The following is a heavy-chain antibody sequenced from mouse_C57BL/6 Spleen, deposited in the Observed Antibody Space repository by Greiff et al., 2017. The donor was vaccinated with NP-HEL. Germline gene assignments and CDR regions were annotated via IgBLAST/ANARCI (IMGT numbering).Heavy chain of an antibody. CDR2: ISSGSSTI. Sequence: EVQLQESGGGLVKPGGSLKLSCAASGFTFSDYGMHWVRQAPEKGLEWVAYISSGSSTIYYADTVKGRFTISRDNAKNTLFLQMTSLRSEDTAMYYCARGGYGSGFAYWGQGTLVTVSA. V-gene: IGHV5-17*01. J-gene: IGHJ3*01. CDR1: GFTFSDYG. D-gene: IGHD1-1*01. CDR3: ARGGYGSGFAY.